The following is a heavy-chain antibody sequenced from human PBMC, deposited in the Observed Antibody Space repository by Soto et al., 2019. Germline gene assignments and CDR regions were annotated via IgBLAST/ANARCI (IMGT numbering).Heavy chain of an antibody. CDR3: ASPNPQRGSGFLFDY. J-gene: IGHJ4*02. CDR1: GFTFSDYA. D-gene: IGHD2-21*01. CDR2: VSHDGRNT. V-gene: IGHV3-30*03. Sequence: GGSLRLSCAASGFTFSDYAMHWVRQAPGKGLEWVAVVSHDGRNTHYADSVKGRFTISRDSSKNTVSLEMTSLRAEDTAVYYCASPNPQRGSGFLFDYWGQGTLVTVSS.